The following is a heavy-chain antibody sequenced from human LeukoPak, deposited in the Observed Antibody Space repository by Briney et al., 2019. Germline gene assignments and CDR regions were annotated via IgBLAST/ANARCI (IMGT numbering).Heavy chain of an antibody. CDR1: GGSISSSDW. CDR3: ARVSTGWYHYFDS. V-gene: IGHV4-4*02. D-gene: IGHD6-19*01. Sequence: SETLSLTCAVPGGSISSSDWWSWVRQPPGKGLEWIGEIYHSGSTNYNPSLKSRVTISVDQSKNQFSLNLSSVTAADTAVYYCARVSTGWYHYFDSWGQGTLVTVSS. J-gene: IGHJ4*02. CDR2: IYHSGST.